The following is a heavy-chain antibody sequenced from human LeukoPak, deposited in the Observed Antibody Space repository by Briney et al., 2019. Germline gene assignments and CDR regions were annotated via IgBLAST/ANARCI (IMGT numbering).Heavy chain of an antibody. V-gene: IGHV4-59*01. CDR3: ASLGAYGGNSNDAFDI. Sequence: PSETLSLTCTVSGGSISSYYWSWIRQPPGKGLEWIGYIYYSGSTNYNPSRKSRVTISVDTSKNQFSLKLSSVTAADTAVYYCASLGAYGGNSNDAFDIWGQGTMVTVSS. CDR2: IYYSGST. J-gene: IGHJ3*02. D-gene: IGHD4-23*01. CDR1: GGSISSYY.